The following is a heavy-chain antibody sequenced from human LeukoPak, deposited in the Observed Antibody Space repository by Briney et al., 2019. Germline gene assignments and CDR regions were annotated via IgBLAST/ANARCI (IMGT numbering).Heavy chain of an antibody. J-gene: IGHJ4*02. Sequence: EASVKVSCKASGYTFTSYYMHWVRQAPGQGLEWMGWINPNSGGTNYAQKFQGRVTMTRDTSISTAYMELSRLRSDDTAVYYCARPAHNWNDRYFDYWGQGTLVTVSS. CDR2: INPNSGGT. D-gene: IGHD1-1*01. V-gene: IGHV1-2*02. CDR1: GYTFTSYY. CDR3: ARPAHNWNDRYFDY.